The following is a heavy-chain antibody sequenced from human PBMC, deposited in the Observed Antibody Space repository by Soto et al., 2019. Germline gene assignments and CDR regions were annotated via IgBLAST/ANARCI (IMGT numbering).Heavy chain of an antibody. CDR3: ARVYSGSPSHGGYFDY. J-gene: IGHJ4*02. D-gene: IGHD1-26*01. CDR1: GGSISSYY. V-gene: IGHV4-59*01. CDR2: IYYSGST. Sequence: SETLSLTCTVSGGSISSYYWSWIRQPPGKGLEWIGYIYYSGSTNYNPSLKSRVTISVDTSKNQFSLKLSSVTAADTAVYYCARVYSGSPSHGGYFDYWGQGTLVTVSS.